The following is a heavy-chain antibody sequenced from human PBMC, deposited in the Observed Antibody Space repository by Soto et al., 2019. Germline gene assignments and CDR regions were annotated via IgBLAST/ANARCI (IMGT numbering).Heavy chain of an antibody. CDR2: INPGGTIT. CDR3: ARVPIGNYGVWNY. CDR1: GFTFSSYW. Sequence: EEQLVESGGGLVQPGGSLRLSCAASGFTFSSYWMHWVRQAPGKGLVWVSRINPGGTITDYADSVKGRFTISRDNAKNTVYLQVNSLRGDDTAEYFCARVPIGNYGVWNYWGQGTLVTVSS. V-gene: IGHV3-74*01. J-gene: IGHJ4*02. D-gene: IGHD3-16*01.